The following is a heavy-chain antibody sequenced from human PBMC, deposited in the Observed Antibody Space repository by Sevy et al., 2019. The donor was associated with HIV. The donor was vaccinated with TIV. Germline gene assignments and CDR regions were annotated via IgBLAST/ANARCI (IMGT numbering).Heavy chain of an antibody. CDR1: GFTFSDAA. V-gene: IGHV3-73*01. J-gene: IGHJ4*02. CDR3: SIYYDIRAFDS. Sequence: GGSLRLSCAGSGFTFSDAAIHWVRQASGKGLEWLGRIRGKANNYATAYAASVKVRFSISRNDLKDTAYLQMNSLRTEYAAMYYCSIYYDIRAFDSWGQGTQVTVSS. CDR2: IRGKANNYAT. D-gene: IGHD3-22*01.